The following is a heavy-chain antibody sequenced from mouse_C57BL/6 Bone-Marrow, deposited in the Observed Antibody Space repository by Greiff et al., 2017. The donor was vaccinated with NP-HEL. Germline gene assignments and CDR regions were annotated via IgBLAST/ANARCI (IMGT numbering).Heavy chain of an antibody. J-gene: IGHJ3*01. CDR1: GFNIKDDY. Sequence: DVQLQESGAELVRPGASVKLSCTASGFNIKDDYMHWVKQRPEQGLEWIGWIDPENGDTEYASKFQGKATITADTSSNTAYLQLSSLTSEDTAVYYCTTCDYDGGVAYWGQGTLVTVSA. CDR2: IDPENGDT. CDR3: TTCDYDGGVAY. D-gene: IGHD2-4*01. V-gene: IGHV14-4*01.